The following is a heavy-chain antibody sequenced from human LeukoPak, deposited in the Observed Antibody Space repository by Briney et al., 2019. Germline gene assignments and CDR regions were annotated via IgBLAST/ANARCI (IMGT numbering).Heavy chain of an antibody. CDR2: ISGSGGRT. D-gene: IGHD1-1*01. J-gene: IGHJ4*02. Sequence: PGGSLRLSCEASGFRFGGFWMNWVRQAPGKGLEWVSAISGSGGRTYYADSVKGRFTISRDSSKNTLYLQMNSLRAEDTAVYYCAKMVGYNWNDVAYHFDYWGQGTLVTVSS. V-gene: IGHV3-23*01. CDR3: AKMVGYNWNDVAYHFDY. CDR1: GFRFGGFW.